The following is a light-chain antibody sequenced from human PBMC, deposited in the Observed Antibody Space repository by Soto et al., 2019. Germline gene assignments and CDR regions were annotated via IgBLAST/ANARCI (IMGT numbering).Light chain of an antibody. Sequence: QSALTQSRSVSGSPGQSVTISCTGTSSDVGYCHYVSWYQRYPGKAPKRMIYDVSGRPSGVPDRFSGSQSGNTGSLTISGLHSEEDAYYYCCSYVDSFIFVFGTGTKVTAL. CDR1: SSDVGYCHY. J-gene: IGLJ1*01. CDR3: CSYVDSFIFV. V-gene: IGLV2-11*01. CDR2: DVS.